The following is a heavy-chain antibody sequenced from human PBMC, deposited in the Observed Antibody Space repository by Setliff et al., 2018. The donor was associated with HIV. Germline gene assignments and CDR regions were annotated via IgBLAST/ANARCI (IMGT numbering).Heavy chain of an antibody. CDR2: ISAYNGNT. CDR3: ARDYGPITLDAFDI. Sequence: ASVKVSCKASGYTFSSYGISWVRQAPGQGLEWMGWISAYNGNTNYAQKLQGRVTMTTDTSTSTAYMELSSLRSDDTAVYYCARDYGPITLDAFDIWVQGTMVTVSS. J-gene: IGHJ3*02. V-gene: IGHV1-18*01. CDR1: GYTFSSYG. D-gene: IGHD3-10*01.